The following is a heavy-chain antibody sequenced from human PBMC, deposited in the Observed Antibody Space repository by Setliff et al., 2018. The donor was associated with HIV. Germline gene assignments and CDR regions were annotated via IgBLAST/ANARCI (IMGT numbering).Heavy chain of an antibody. J-gene: IGHJ2*01. CDR2: VYNSGSA. V-gene: IGHV4-61*02. CDR3: ARGAEYPNWYFDL. CDR1: GGSINRGTYY. Sequence: SETLSLTCTVSGGSINRGTYYWSWIRQPAGKGLEWIGRVYNSGSANYNPSLTSRVTMSVDTSKNQFSLNLNSLTAADTAIYYCARGAEYPNWYFDLWGRGTLVTVSS.